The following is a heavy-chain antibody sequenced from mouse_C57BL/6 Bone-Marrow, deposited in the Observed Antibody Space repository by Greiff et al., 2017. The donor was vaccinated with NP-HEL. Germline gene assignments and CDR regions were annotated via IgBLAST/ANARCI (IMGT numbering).Heavy chain of an antibody. CDR2: IYPGDGDT. D-gene: IGHD1-1*01. Sequence: QVQLQQSGAELVKPGASVKISCKASGYAFSSYWMNWVKQRPGKGLEWIGQIYPGDGDTNYNGRFKGKATLTADKSSSTAYMQLSSLTSEDSAVYFCARSGGSSPNWYFDVWGTGTTVTVSS. V-gene: IGHV1-80*01. CDR1: GYAFSSYW. J-gene: IGHJ1*03. CDR3: ARSGGSSPNWYFDV.